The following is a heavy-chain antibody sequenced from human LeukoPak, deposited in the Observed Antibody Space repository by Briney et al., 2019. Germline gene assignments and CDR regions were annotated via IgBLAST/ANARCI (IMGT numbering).Heavy chain of an antibody. D-gene: IGHD6-13*01. CDR2: INHSGST. CDR3: ARGLGSSSLPGYYFDY. J-gene: IGHJ4*02. V-gene: IGHV4-34*01. CDR1: GGSFSGYY. Sequence: SETLSLICALYGGSFSGYYWRWIRQPPGKGREWIGEINHSGSTNYNPSLKSRVTISVDTSKNQFSLKLSSVTAADTAVYYCARGLGSSSLPGYYFDYWGQGTLVTVSS.